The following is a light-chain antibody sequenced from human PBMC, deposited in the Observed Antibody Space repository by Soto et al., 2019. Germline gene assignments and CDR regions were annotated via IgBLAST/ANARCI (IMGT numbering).Light chain of an antibody. V-gene: IGKV3-15*01. CDR1: QSVADN. Sequence: EIVMTQSPATLSVSPGERVTLSCRASQSVADNLAWYQQKPGQAPRLLIYGASTRATGIPARFSGSGSGTEFTLTIRSLQSEDFALYYCHESNNWPYTFGQGTKLEIK. CDR2: GAS. J-gene: IGKJ2*01. CDR3: HESNNWPYT.